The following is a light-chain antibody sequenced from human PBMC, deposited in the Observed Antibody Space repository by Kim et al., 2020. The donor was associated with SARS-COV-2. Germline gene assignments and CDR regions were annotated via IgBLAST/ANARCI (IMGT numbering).Light chain of an antibody. CDR3: ESYDSSLSGWV. J-gene: IGLJ3*02. CDR2: GNS. V-gene: IGLV1-40*01. Sequence: VAITCSGSSSHNVGGYAVPWYQQLPGTAPKLLIYGNSKRPSGVPDRFSGSKSGTSASLAITGLQAEDEADYYCESYDSSLSGWVFGGGTQLTVL. CDR1: SSHNVGGYA.